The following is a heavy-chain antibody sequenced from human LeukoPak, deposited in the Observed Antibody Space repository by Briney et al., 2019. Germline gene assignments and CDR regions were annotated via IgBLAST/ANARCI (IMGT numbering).Heavy chain of an antibody. CDR2: IYYSGST. D-gene: IGHD6-13*01. V-gene: IGHV4-59*01. Sequence: PSETLSLTCTVSSGSINNYYWSWIRQPPGKGLEWIGYIYYSGSTNYNPSLKSRVTISVDTSKNQFSLKLSSVTAADTAVYYCARGEYSSSLDYWGQGTLVTVSS. CDR3: ARGEYSSSLDY. CDR1: SGSINNYY. J-gene: IGHJ4*02.